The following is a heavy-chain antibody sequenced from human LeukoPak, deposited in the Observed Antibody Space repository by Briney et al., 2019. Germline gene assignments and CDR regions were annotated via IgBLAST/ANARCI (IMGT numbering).Heavy chain of an antibody. J-gene: IGHJ4*02. D-gene: IGHD3-9*01. V-gene: IGHV3-23*01. CDR3: AKVGDYDILTGYYRGFDY. CDR1: GFTFSSHA. Sequence: GGSLRLSCAASGFTFSSHAMTWVRQAPGRGLEWVSTISGSGGSAYYADSVKGRFAFSRDNSKNTLYLQMNSLRAEDTAVYYCAKVGDYDILTGYYRGFDYWGQGTLVTVSS. CDR2: ISGSGGSA.